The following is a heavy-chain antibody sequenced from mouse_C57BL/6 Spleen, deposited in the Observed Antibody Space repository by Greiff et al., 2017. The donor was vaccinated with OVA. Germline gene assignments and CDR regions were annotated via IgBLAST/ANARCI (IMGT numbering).Heavy chain of an antibody. J-gene: IGHJ2*01. CDR3: TRQGSTTVVFDY. D-gene: IGHD1-1*01. CDR2: ISRDGSYT. V-gene: IGHV5-6*01. CDR1: GFTFSSYG. Sequence: VQLQQSGGDLVKPGGSLKLSCAASGFTFSSYGMSWVRQTPDKRLEWVATISRDGSYTYYPDSVKGRFTISRDNAKNTLYLQMSSLKSEDTAMYYCTRQGSTTVVFDYGGQGTTLTVAS.